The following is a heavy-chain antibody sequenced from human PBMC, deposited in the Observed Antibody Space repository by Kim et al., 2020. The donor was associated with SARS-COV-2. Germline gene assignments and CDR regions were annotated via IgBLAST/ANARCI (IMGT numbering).Heavy chain of an antibody. J-gene: IGHJ6*02. V-gene: IGHV3-11*01. CDR1: GFTFSDYY. CDR3: ARDSGYSSSSNYYYGMDV. Sequence: GGSLRLSCAASGFTFSDYYMSWIRQAPGKGLEWVSYISSSGSTIYYADSVKGRFTISRDNAKNSLYLQMNSLRAEDTAVYYCARDSGYSSSSNYYYGMDVWGQGTTVTVSS. CDR2: ISSSGSTI. D-gene: IGHD6-6*01.